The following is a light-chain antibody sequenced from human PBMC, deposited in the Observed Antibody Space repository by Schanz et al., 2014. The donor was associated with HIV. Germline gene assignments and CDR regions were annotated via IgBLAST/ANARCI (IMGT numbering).Light chain of an antibody. Sequence: QSALTQPAFVSGSPGQSISISCTGSSSDIGGYKYVSWYQQHPDRAPKLVIFDVIKRPSGISNRFSGSKSGNTASLTISGLQAEDEANYYCSSYTSSKTYVFGTGTKLTVL. V-gene: IGLV2-14*03. CDR3: SSYTSSKTYV. CDR1: SSDIGGYKY. J-gene: IGLJ1*01. CDR2: DVI.